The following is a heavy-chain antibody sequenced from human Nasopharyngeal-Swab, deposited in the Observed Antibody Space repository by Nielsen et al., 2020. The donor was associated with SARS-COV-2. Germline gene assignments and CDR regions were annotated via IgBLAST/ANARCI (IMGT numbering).Heavy chain of an antibody. J-gene: IGHJ5*02. D-gene: IGHD5-18*01. Sequence: GGSLRLSCAASGFTFSSYWMHWVRQAPGKGLVWVSRINSDGSSTSYADSVKGRFAISRDNAKNSLYLQMNVLRAEDTAIYYCARAEGGGYSYGFDNWFDPWGQGILVTVSA. V-gene: IGHV3-74*01. CDR1: GFTFSSYW. CDR3: ARAEGGGYSYGFDNWFDP. CDR2: INSDGSST.